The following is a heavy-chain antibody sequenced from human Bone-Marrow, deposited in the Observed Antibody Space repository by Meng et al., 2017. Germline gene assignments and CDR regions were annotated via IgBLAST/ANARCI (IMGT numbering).Heavy chain of an antibody. CDR3: ARDPHYYDSSGYFPFDY. V-gene: IGHV1-18*01. CDR1: CYTFTSYG. J-gene: IGHJ4*02. CDR2: ISAYNGNT. D-gene: IGHD3-22*01. Sequence: HVQLVHSGAEVTKPGASVKVSCKASCYTFTSYGISWVRQAPGQGLEWMGWISAYNGNTNYAQKLQGRVTMTTDTSTSTAYMELRSLRSDDTAVYYCARDPHYYDSSGYFPFDYWGQGTLVTVSS.